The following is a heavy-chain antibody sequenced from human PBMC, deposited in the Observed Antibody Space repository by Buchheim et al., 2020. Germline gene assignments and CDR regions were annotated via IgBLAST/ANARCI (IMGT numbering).Heavy chain of an antibody. D-gene: IGHD3-3*01. CDR3: ARHRIPDFWSGRYGMDV. CDR2: IDPSGSYT. V-gene: IGHV5-10-1*03. J-gene: IGHJ6*02. CDR1: GYSFTSYW. Sequence: EVQLVQSGAEVKKPGESLRISCKGSGYSFTSYWISWVRQMPGKGLEWMGRIDPSGSYTYYSPSFQGHVTISADKSISTSYPQWSSLKASDTAMYYCARHRIPDFWSGRYGMDVWGQGT.